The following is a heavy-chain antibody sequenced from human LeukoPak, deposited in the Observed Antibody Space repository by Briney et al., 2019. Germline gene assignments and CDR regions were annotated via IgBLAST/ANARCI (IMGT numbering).Heavy chain of an antibody. J-gene: IGHJ4*02. CDR3: AKDPYRSSSGLGDC. D-gene: IGHD6-6*01. CDR1: GFTFSSYA. Sequence: TGGSLRLSCAASGFTFSSYAMSWVRQAPGKGLEWVSSISGSGGTAYYADSVKGRFAISRDNSKNMVYLQMNSLRAEDTAVYYCAKDPYRSSSGLGDCWGQGTLVTVSS. CDR2: ISGSGGTA. V-gene: IGHV3-23*01.